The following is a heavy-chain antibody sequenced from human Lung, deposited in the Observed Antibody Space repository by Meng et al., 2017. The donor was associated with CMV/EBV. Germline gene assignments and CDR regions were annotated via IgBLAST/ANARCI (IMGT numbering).Heavy chain of an antibody. Sequence: QGRLGQSGAEVKKPGASVRVSCKASGYTFTHHGISWIRQAPGQGLEWMGWISCYNGDTNYAQKLQGRVTMTTDTSTNTAYMDLRGLRSDDTAVYYCARDPSNTSGRYAYFDYWGQGTLVTVSS. J-gene: IGHJ4*02. CDR1: GYTFTHHG. CDR3: ARDPSNTSGRYAYFDY. CDR2: ISCYNGDT. V-gene: IGHV1-18*01. D-gene: IGHD6-19*01.